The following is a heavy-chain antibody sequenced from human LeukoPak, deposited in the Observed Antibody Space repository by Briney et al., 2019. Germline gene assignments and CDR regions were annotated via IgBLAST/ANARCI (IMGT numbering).Heavy chain of an antibody. V-gene: IGHV3-23*01. CDR1: GFTFSNYG. Sequence: GGSLRLSCAASGFTFSNYGMSWVRQARGKGPEWVSGMRGGGGIEYADSVRGRFTISRDNSKNALYLEMNSLRAEDTAVYYCAKGGDRSGSLGGNGMDVWGQGTTVTVSS. CDR2: MRGGGGI. J-gene: IGHJ6*02. CDR3: AKGGDRSGSLGGNGMDV. D-gene: IGHD6-19*01.